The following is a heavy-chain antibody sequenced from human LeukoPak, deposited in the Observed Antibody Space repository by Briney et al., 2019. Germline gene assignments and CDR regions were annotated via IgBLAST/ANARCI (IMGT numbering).Heavy chain of an antibody. J-gene: IGHJ4*02. CDR3: TKGVYHSSWYWFF. Sequence: SGGTLRLSCAASGFTCSDQNMTWIRQAPGKGLEWVAQISSRSNDINYADSVKGRFTISRDNTKNSVYLQMNSLRVEDTAVYYCTKGVYHSSWYWFFWGQGTLVIVSS. D-gene: IGHD2-8*02. CDR2: ISSRSNDI. CDR1: GFTCSDQN. V-gene: IGHV3-11*06.